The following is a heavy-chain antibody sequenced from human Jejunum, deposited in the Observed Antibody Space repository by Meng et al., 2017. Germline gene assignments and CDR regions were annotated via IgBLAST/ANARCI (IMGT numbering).Heavy chain of an antibody. J-gene: IGHJ4*02. V-gene: IGHV4-31*03. CDR1: GGSLSSGGYY. Sequence: QVQLQESGPGLVKPSQTLSLTCTVSGGSLSSGGYYWNWIRQHAGRGLELIGYIYYTGRTDYNPSLRSRVTISRDTSKNQFSLKVTSVTAADTAMYYCVARDGYNSPALGYWGQGNLVTVSS. CDR2: IYYTGRT. D-gene: IGHD5-24*01. CDR3: VARDGYNSPALGY.